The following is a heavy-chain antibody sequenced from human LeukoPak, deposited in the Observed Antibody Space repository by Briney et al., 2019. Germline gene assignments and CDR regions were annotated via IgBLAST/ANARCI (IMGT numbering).Heavy chain of an antibody. CDR3: AKDRAAYSSNFDF. CDR2: ISYDGRDK. CDR1: GFTFSNYG. Sequence: GGSLRLSCAASGFTFSNYGMHWVRQAPGKGLEWVAVISYDGRDKNHADSVKGRFTISRDNSKNTLYLQMNSLRAEDTAMFYCAKDRAAYSSNFDFWGQGTLVTVSS. J-gene: IGHJ4*02. D-gene: IGHD2-2*01. V-gene: IGHV3-30*18.